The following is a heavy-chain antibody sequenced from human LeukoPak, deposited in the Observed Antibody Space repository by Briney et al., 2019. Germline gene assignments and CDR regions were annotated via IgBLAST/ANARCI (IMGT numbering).Heavy chain of an antibody. CDR3: AKHKDDHGDYNYMDV. Sequence: GWSLRLSCAASGFTFSHYGIHWVRQAPGKGLEWVAFISYDGSKKYYGDSVKGRFTISRDNSKNTLHLQMNSLRAEDTAVFYCAKHKDDHGDYNYMDVWGKGTTVTVFS. CDR2: ISYDGSKK. CDR1: GFTFSHYG. V-gene: IGHV3-30*02. D-gene: IGHD4-17*01. J-gene: IGHJ6*03.